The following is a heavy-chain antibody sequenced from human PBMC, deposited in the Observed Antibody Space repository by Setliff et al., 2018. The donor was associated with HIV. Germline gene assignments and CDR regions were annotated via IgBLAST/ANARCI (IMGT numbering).Heavy chain of an antibody. CDR3: ARQEVARQYFNNGMDV. Sequence: SVKVSCKASGYTFTSYGINWVRQAPGQGLEWMGGIIVTVDIANYAQKFQGRVTITADKLTNTVYMDLSGLRPDDTAVYYCARQEVARQYFNNGMDVWGQGTTVTVSS. D-gene: IGHD5-12*01. CDR2: IIVTVDIA. V-gene: IGHV1-69*10. J-gene: IGHJ6*02. CDR1: GYTFTSYG.